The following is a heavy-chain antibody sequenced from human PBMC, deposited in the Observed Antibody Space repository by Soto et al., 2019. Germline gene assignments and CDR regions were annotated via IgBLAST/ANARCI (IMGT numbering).Heavy chain of an antibody. J-gene: IGHJ4*02. CDR1: GFTVSSNF. V-gene: IGHV3-66*01. D-gene: IGHD4-17*01. CDR3: ASRRNPYGAYDY. Sequence: EVQLVVSGGGLVQPGGSLRLSCAASGFTVSSNFMSWVRQAPGKGLEWVSIIYSDGSTYYADSVKGRFTISRDNSKNTLYIQMNSLRADDTAVYYCASRRNPYGAYDYWGQGTLVTVSS. CDR2: IYSDGST.